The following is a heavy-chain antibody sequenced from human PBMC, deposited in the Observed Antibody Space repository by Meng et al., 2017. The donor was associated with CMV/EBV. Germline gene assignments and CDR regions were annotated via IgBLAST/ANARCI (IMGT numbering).Heavy chain of an antibody. J-gene: IGHJ3*02. CDR3: AREGYCSSTSCYPSDAFDI. D-gene: IGHD2-2*01. V-gene: IGHV3-21*01. CDR1: GFTFSSYS. Sequence: GESLKISFAASGFTFSSYSMNWVRQAPGKGLEWVSSISSSSSYIYYADSVKGRFTISRDNAKNSLYLQMNSLRAEDTAVYYCAREGYCSSTSCYPSDAFDIWGQGTMVTVSS. CDR2: ISSSSSYI.